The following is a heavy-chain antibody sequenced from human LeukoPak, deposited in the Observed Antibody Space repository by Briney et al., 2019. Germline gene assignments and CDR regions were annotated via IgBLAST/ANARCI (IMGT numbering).Heavy chain of an antibody. D-gene: IGHD7-27*01. Sequence: SGPALVKPTQTLTLTCTFSGFSLSTSGMRASWIRQPPGKALEWLARIDWDDDKFYSTSLKTRLTISKDTPKNQVVLTMTNMDPVDTATYYCARSALGYDGAFDIWGQGTMVTVSS. V-gene: IGHV2-70*04. J-gene: IGHJ3*02. CDR3: ARSALGYDGAFDI. CDR2: IDWDDDK. CDR1: GFSLSTSGMR.